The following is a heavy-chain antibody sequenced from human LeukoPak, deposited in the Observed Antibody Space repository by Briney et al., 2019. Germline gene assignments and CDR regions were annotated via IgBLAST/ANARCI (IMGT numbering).Heavy chain of an antibody. V-gene: IGHV1-46*01. D-gene: IGHD2-2*01. CDR3: ARGSSNSPKRFDY. CDR2: INPSGGGT. CDR1: GYTFSTYY. J-gene: IGHJ4*02. Sequence: ASVKVSCKASGYTFSTYYMNWVRQAPGQGLEWMGVINPSGGGTSYARKFQGRVTMTRDTSTITVYMELYSLRSEDTAVYYCARGSSNSPKRFDYWGQGTLVTVSS.